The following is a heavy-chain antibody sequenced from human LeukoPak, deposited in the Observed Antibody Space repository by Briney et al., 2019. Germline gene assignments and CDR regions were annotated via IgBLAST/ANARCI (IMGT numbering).Heavy chain of an antibody. CDR1: GYSISSGYY. V-gene: IGHV4-38-2*02. J-gene: IGHJ4*02. CDR2: IYHSGST. D-gene: IGHD6-19*01. CDR3: ARVVYSSGWYRYYFDY. Sequence: SETLSLTCTVSGYSISSGYYWGWIRQPPGKGLEWIGSIYHSGSTYHNPSLKSRVTISVDTSKNQFSLKLTSVTAADTAVYYCARVVYSSGWYRYYFDYWGQGTLVTVSS.